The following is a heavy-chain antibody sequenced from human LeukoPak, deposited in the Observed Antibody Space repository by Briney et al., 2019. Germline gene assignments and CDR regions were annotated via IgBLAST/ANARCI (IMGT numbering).Heavy chain of an antibody. CDR1: GFTFDDYA. V-gene: IGHV3-9*01. D-gene: IGHD6-19*01. CDR2: ISWNSGSI. J-gene: IGHJ3*02. CDR3: ARGGYSSGWSDAFDI. Sequence: QAGGSLRLSCAASGFTFDDYAMHWVRQAPGKGLEWVSGISWNSGSIGYADSVKGRFTISRDNAKNSLYLQMNSLRAEDTAVYYCARGGYSSGWSDAFDIWGQGTMVTVSS.